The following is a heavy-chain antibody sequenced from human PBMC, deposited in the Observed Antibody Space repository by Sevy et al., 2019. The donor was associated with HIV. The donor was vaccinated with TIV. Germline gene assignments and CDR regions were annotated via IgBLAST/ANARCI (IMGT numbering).Heavy chain of an antibody. V-gene: IGHV3-30*02. CDR3: AKDLTGRYTSSSGDFDY. D-gene: IGHD6-6*01. CDR1: GFTFSNYG. J-gene: IGHJ4*02. CDR2: IRFDASTK. Sequence: GGSLRLSCAASGFTFSNYGMHWVRQASGKGLEWVALIRFDASTKYYKDSVKGRFTVSRDNAKNILYLQMNSLRPEDTAVYYCAKDLTGRYTSSSGDFDYWGQGTLVTVSS.